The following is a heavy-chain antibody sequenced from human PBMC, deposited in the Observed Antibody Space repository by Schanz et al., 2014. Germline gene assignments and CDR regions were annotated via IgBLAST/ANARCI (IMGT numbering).Heavy chain of an antibody. Sequence: VHLVESGGGLVQPGGSLRLSCAASGFTFRGHAMHWVRQAPGQGLEKVAVTSTDGTKTYYAASVRGRFTISRDNSKNTVYLQMNSLRSEDTAVYYCAGTYCSSTSCYTGYYYMDVWGKGTTVTVSS. CDR2: TSTDGTKT. V-gene: IGHV3-30*04. J-gene: IGHJ6*03. D-gene: IGHD2-2*02. CDR1: GFTFRGHA. CDR3: AGTYCSSTSCYTGYYYMDV.